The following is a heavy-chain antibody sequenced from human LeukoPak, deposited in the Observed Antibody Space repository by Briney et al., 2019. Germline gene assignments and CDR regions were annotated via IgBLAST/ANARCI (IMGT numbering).Heavy chain of an antibody. CDR1: GFTFSSYS. D-gene: IGHD2-15*01. J-gene: IGHJ4*02. CDR3: AKGFCSGSCHGGYFDY. CDR2: ISSSSSYI. V-gene: IGHV3-21*04. Sequence: PGGSLRLSCAASGFTFSSYSMNWVRQAPGKGLEWVSSISSSSSYIYYADSVKGRFTISRDNSKNTLYLQVNSLRVDDTTVYYCAKGFCSGSCHGGYFDYWGQGTLVTVSS.